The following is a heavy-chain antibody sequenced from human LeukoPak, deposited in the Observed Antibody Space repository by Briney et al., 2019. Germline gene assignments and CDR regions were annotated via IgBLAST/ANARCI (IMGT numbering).Heavy chain of an antibody. D-gene: IGHD6-19*01. CDR3: ASLGYSSGVDAFDI. V-gene: IGHV4-59*01. CDR1: GGSMSSYY. CDR2: IYYSGST. J-gene: IGHJ3*02. Sequence: PSETLSLTCSVSGGSMSSYYWSWLRQPPGGGGEGRRYIYYSGSTNYNPSLKRRVTISVDTSKNQFSLKLRSVTAADTAVYYCASLGYSSGVDAFDIWGQGTMVAVSS.